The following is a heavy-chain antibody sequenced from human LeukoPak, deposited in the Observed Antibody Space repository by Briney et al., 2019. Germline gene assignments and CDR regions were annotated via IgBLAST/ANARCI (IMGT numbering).Heavy chain of an antibody. J-gene: IGHJ3*02. CDR2: ISSSGSTI. Sequence: GGSLRLSCAASGFTFSDYYMSWIRQAPGKGLEWVSYISSSGSTIYYADSVKGRFTISRDNAKNSLYLQMNSLRAEDTAVYYCARDQLYQLLYSWTHYDAFDIWGQGTMVTVSS. V-gene: IGHV3-11*04. CDR1: GFTFSDYY. CDR3: ARDQLYQLLYSWTHYDAFDI. D-gene: IGHD2-2*02.